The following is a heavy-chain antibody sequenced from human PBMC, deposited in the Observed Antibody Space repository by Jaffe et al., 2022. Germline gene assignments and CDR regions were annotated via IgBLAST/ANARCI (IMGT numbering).Heavy chain of an antibody. CDR1: GGSISSSSYY. V-gene: IGHV4-39*01. CDR2: IYYSGST. J-gene: IGHJ4*02. D-gene: IGHD6-19*01. Sequence: QLQLQESGPGLVKPSETLSLTCTVSGGSISSSSYYWGWIRQPPGKGLEWIGSIYYSGSTYYNPSLKSRVTISVDTSKNQFSLKLSSVTAADTAVYYCARRGQGTVAGGPYNDYWGQGTLVTVSS. CDR3: ARRGQGTVAGGPYNDY.